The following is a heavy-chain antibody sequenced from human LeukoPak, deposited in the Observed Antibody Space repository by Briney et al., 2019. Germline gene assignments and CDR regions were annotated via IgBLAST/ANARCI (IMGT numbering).Heavy chain of an antibody. CDR1: GFIFTDYW. Sequence: GGSLRLSCAASGFIFTDYWMNWVRQALGKGLEWVSVIYSGGSTYYADSVKGRFTISRDNSKNTLYLQMNSLRAEDTAVYYCARLPRPNDAFDIWGQGTMVTVSS. CDR3: ARLPRPNDAFDI. J-gene: IGHJ3*02. CDR2: IYSGGST. V-gene: IGHV3-53*01.